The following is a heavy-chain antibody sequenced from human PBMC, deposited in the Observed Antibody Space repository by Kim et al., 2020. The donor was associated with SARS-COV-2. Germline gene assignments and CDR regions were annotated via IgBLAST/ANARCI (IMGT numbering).Heavy chain of an antibody. CDR3: TRGVSSGWYSMHFDY. CDR2: IYHGGNT. J-gene: IGHJ4*02. D-gene: IGHD6-19*01. CDR1: GGSISSSNW. Sequence: SGTLFLTCAVSGGSISSSNWWNWVRQPPGKGLEWIGEIYHGGNTNYNPSLKSRVTISVDRSKNQFSLNMNSVTAADTAVYYCTRGVSSGWYSMHFDYWGQGTLVTVSS. V-gene: IGHV4-4*02.